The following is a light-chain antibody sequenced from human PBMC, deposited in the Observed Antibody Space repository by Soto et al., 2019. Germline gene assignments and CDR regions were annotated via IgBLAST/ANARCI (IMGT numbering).Light chain of an antibody. CDR2: XGX. J-gene: IGLJ1*01. CDR3: CASESNMNFV. Sequence: QSALTQPRSVSGSPGQSVTISCTGTSIDVGDSDFVSLYQLRPGKGPKLLIYXGXKRPSGISSRFSASESGNTASLTISGLQPEDEADYFCCASESNMNFVFGSGTKVTVL. CDR1: SIDVGDSDF. V-gene: IGLV2-11*01.